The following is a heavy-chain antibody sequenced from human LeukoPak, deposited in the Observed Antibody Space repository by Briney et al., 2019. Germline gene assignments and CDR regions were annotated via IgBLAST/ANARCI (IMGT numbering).Heavy chain of an antibody. CDR1: GFTFSSYA. D-gene: IGHD2-2*03. CDR3: ARDGYCSSTSCYKPTGTTLDY. J-gene: IGHJ4*02. CDR2: ISCDGSNK. Sequence: PGGSLRLSCAASGFTFSSYAMHWIRQAPGKGLGWVAVISCDGSNKYYADSVKGRFTISRDNSKNTLYLQMNSLRAEDTAVYYCARDGYCSSTSCYKPTGTTLDYWGQGTLVTVSS. V-gene: IGHV3-30-3*01.